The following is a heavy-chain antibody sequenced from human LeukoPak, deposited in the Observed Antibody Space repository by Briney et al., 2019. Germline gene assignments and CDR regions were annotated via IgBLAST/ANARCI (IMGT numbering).Heavy chain of an antibody. CDR3: ARVWRELQWAAFDI. D-gene: IGHD2-15*01. J-gene: IGHJ3*02. V-gene: IGHV1-46*01. CDR2: INPSGGST. Sequence: ASVKVSCKASGYTFTNYYMHWVRQAPGQGLEWMGVINPSGGSTHYAQKFQGRVTMTRDTSTRTVYMELSSLRSEDTAVYYCARVWRELQWAAFDIWGQGTMVAVSS. CDR1: GYTFTNYY.